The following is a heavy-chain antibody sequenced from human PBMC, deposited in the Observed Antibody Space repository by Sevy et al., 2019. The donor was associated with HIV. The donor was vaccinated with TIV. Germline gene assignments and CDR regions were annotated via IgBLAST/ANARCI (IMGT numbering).Heavy chain of an antibody. D-gene: IGHD3-10*01. V-gene: IGHV4-59*01. CDR2: IYYSGST. CDR1: GGSISSYY. CDR3: ARVDLTDGGPNFDY. Sequence: SETLSLTCTVSGGSISSYYWSWIRQPPGKGLEWIGYIYYSGSTNYNPSLKSRVTISVDTSKNQFSLKLSSVTAADTAVYYCARVDLTDGGPNFDYWGQGTLVTVSS. J-gene: IGHJ4*02.